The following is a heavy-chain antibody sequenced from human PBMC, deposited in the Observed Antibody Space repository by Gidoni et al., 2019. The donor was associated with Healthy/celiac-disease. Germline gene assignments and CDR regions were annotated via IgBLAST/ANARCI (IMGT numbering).Heavy chain of an antibody. CDR1: GFTFSNAW. CDR3: TTDSYDFTHYYYYGMDV. D-gene: IGHD3-3*01. CDR2: IKSKTDGGTT. V-gene: IGHV3-15*01. Sequence: EVQLVESGGGLVKPGGSLRLSCAASGFTFSNAWMSWVRQAPGKGLEWVGRIKSKTDGGTTDYAAPVKGRFTISRDDSKNTLYLQMNSLKTEDTAVYYCTTDSYDFTHYYYYGMDVWGQGTTVTVSS. J-gene: IGHJ6*02.